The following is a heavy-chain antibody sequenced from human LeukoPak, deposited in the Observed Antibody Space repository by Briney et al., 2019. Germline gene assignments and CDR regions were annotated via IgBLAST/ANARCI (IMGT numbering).Heavy chain of an antibody. CDR1: GGSISSGGYY. J-gene: IGHJ3*02. Sequence: PSGTLSLTCTVSGGSISSGGYYWSWIRQHPGKGLEWIGYIYYSGSTYYNPSLKSRVTISVDTSKNQFSLKLSSVTAADTAVYYCARGILYYDILTGYYGPRAFDIWGQGTMVTVSS. CDR3: ARGILYYDILTGYYGPRAFDI. D-gene: IGHD3-9*01. V-gene: IGHV4-31*03. CDR2: IYYSGST.